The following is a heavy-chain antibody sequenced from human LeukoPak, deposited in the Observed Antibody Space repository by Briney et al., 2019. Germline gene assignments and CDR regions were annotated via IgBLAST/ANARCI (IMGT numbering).Heavy chain of an antibody. J-gene: IGHJ4*02. V-gene: IGHV3-48*01. CDR2: ISGSSGII. Sequence: GGSLRLSCAASGFTVSSNYMSWVRQAPGKGLEWVSYISGSSGIIDYADSVRGRFTISRDNAKNSLYLQMNSLRAEDTAVYYCARGSTYYGSSGQVPFDYWGQGTLVTVSS. CDR1: GFTVSSNY. CDR3: ARGSTYYGSSGQVPFDY. D-gene: IGHD3-22*01.